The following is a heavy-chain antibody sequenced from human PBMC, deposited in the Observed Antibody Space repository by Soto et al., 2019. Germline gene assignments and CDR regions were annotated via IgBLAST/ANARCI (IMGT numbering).Heavy chain of an antibody. CDR2: IYYDGSNK. V-gene: IGHV3-30*12. CDR1: GFTFSSYG. Sequence: GGSLRLSCAASGFTFSSYGMHWVRQAPGKGLEWVAVIYYDGSNKYYADSVKGRFTISRDNAKNSLYLQMNSLRAEDTAVDYCARVPASSACYSVSWLDSRGKATLVSVSS. CDR3: ARVPASSACYSVSWLDS. J-gene: IGHJ5*01. D-gene: IGHD3-22*01.